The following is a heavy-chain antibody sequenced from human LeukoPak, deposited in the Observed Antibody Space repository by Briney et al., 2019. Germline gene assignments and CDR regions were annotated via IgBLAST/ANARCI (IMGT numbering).Heavy chain of an antibody. J-gene: IGHJ4*02. Sequence: AASVKVSCKASGYTFTSYGISRVRQAPGQGLEWMGWISAYNGNTNYAQKLQGRVTMTTDTSTSTAYMELRSLRSDDTAVYYCARVNPGIAAAGTVFDYWGQGTLVTVSS. D-gene: IGHD6-13*01. CDR2: ISAYNGNT. CDR3: ARVNPGIAAAGTVFDY. V-gene: IGHV1-18*01. CDR1: GYTFTSYG.